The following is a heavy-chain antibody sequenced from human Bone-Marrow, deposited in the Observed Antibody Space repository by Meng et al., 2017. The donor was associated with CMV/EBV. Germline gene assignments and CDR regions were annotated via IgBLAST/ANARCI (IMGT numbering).Heavy chain of an antibody. CDR2: IYSGGST. CDR1: GFTVSSNY. J-gene: IGHJ6*02. Sequence: GGSLRLSCAASGFTVSSNYMSWVRQAPGKGLEWVSVIYSGGSTYYADSVKGRFTISRDNSKNTLYLQMNSLRAEDTAVYYCAKDRYRSQLPPYDGMDVWGQGTMVTVSS. V-gene: IGHV3-53*05. CDR3: AKDRYRSQLPPYDGMDV. D-gene: IGHD2-2*01.